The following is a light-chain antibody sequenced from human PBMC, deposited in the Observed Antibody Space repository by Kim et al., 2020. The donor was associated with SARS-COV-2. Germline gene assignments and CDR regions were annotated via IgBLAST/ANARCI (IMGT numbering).Light chain of an antibody. CDR1: CSNIGSNT. Sequence: GQRVTISCSGSCSNIGSNTVNWYQQLPGTAPKLLIYNNNQRPSGVPDRFSGSKSDTSASLAISGLQSEDEGVYSCAAWDDSLNGVVFGGGTQLTVL. J-gene: IGLJ2*01. CDR2: NNN. V-gene: IGLV1-44*01. CDR3: AAWDDSLNGVV.